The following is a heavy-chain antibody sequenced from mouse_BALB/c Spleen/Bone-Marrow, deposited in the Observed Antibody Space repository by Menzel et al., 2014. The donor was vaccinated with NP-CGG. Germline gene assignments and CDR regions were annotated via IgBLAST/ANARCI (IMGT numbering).Heavy chain of an antibody. J-gene: IGHJ4*01. V-gene: IGHV2-6-2*01. CDR3: TRSGTDYAMDY. CDR1: GLSLTSYG. Sequence: AMLVESGPDLVAPSQSLSLTCTVSGLSLTSYGLHWVRQPPGKGLEWLGVIWSDGSTTYNSSLKSKLSISKDNAKRQVLLKMNSLQTDDTAMCYCTRSGTDYAMDYWGQGTSDTVSS. D-gene: IGHD4-1*01. CDR2: IWSDGST.